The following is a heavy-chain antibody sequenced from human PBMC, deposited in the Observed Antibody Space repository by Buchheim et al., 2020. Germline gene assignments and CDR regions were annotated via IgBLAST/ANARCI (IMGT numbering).Heavy chain of an antibody. D-gene: IGHD1-1*01. CDR1: GFTFSNYA. J-gene: IGHJ6*02. Sequence: EVQLLESGGGLVQPGGSLTLSCAVSGFTFSNYAMNWVRQAPGKGLHWVSSISYGGVGTYYAVSVKGRFTISRDNYKKTLYLQMNSLRAEDTAIYYCTKVERQRVSFYYYGMDVWGQGTT. CDR3: TKVERQRVSFYYYGMDV. CDR2: ISYGGVGT. V-gene: IGHV3-23*01.